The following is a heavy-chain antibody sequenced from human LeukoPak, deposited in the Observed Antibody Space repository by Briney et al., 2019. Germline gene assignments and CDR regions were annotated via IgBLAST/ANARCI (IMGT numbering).Heavy chain of an antibody. V-gene: IGHV3-23*01. Sequence: GGSLRLSCAASGFTFSTYGMSWVRQAPGKGLEWVSAISSSGDKTYYADSVKGRFTISRDNAKNTVYLQMNSLRAEDTAVYYCARSTTHPYYNYMDVWGKGTTVTLSS. CDR3: ARSTTHPYYNYMDV. CDR2: ISSSGDKT. CDR1: GFTFSTYG. J-gene: IGHJ6*03. D-gene: IGHD4-17*01.